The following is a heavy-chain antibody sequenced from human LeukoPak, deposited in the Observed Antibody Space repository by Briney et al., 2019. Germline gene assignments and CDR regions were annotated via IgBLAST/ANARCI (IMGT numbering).Heavy chain of an antibody. J-gene: IGHJ4*02. CDR3: TRMTAGHDY. V-gene: IGHV4-34*01. D-gene: IGHD2-21*02. CDR1: GVSFDDYY. CDR2: INHSGYT. Sequence: SETLSLTCAVSGVSFDDYYWAWVRRTPGKGLEWIGEINHSGYTNDSPSLRSRVTLSIDTSRKQFSLNLRSVTVADAGTYYCTRMTAGHDYWGQGTLVTVCS.